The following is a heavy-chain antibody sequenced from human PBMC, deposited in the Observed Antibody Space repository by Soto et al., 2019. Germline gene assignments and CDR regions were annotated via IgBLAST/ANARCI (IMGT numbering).Heavy chain of an antibody. V-gene: IGHV3-48*01. CDR3: ARDYSSYGPFDY. CDR1: GFTFSSYS. Sequence: PGGSLRLSCAAAGFTFSSYSRNWVRQAPGKGLEWVSYISSSSSTIYYADSVKGRFTISRDNAKNSLYLQMNSLRAEDTAVYYYARDYSSYGPFDYWGQGTLVTVSS. D-gene: IGHD5-18*01. J-gene: IGHJ4*02. CDR2: ISSSSSTI.